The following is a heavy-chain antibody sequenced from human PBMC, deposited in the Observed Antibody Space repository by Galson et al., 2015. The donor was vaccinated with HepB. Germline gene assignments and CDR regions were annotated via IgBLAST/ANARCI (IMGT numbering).Heavy chain of an antibody. D-gene: IGHD6-13*01. J-gene: IGHJ6*02. Sequence: QSGAEVKKPGESLRISCKGSGYSFTSYWISWVRQMPGKGLEWMGRIDPSDSYTNYSPSFQGHVTISADKSISTAYLQWSSLKASDTAMYYCASNAHARIAAAGLDYYYYYGMDVWGQGTTVTVSS. CDR2: IDPSDSYT. CDR1: GYSFTSYW. V-gene: IGHV5-10-1*01. CDR3: ASNAHARIAAAGLDYYYYYGMDV.